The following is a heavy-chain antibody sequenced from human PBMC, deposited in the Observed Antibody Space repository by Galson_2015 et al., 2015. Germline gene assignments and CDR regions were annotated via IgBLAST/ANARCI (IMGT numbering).Heavy chain of an antibody. Sequence: SLRLSCAASGFTFDDYAMHWVRRAPGKGLEWVPGISWNSGSIGYADSVKGRFTISRDNAKNSLYLQMNSLRAEDTALYYCAKAGVYGDYLDYWGQGTLVTVSS. V-gene: IGHV3-9*01. D-gene: IGHD4-17*01. CDR1: GFTFDDYA. CDR2: ISWNSGSI. J-gene: IGHJ4*02. CDR3: AKAGVYGDYLDY.